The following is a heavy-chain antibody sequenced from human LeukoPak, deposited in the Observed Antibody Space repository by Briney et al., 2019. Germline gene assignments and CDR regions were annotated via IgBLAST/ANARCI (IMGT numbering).Heavy chain of an antibody. CDR1: GGTFSSYA. D-gene: IGHD1-1*01. Sequence: SVKVSCKASGGTFSSYAISWMRQAPGQGLEWMGGIIPIFGTANYAQKFQGRVTITADKSTSTAYMELSSLRSEDTAVYYCARDLSGDVLTAPFDYWGQGTLVTVSS. CDR2: IIPIFGTA. J-gene: IGHJ4*02. CDR3: ARDLSGDVLTAPFDY. V-gene: IGHV1-69*06.